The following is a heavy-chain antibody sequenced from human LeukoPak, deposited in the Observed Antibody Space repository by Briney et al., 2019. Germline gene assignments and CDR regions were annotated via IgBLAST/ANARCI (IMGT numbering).Heavy chain of an antibody. CDR1: GFTFSTYS. CDR3: AIQPVGSDFDP. Sequence: GGSLRLSCAASGFTFSTYSMNWVRQAPGKGLEWVSYISSHSSTIYYADSVKGRFTISRDNAKNSLYPQMNSLRADDTAVYYCAIQPVGSDFDPWGQGTLVTVSS. J-gene: IGHJ5*02. V-gene: IGHV3-48*01. CDR2: ISSHSSTI. D-gene: IGHD3/OR15-3a*01.